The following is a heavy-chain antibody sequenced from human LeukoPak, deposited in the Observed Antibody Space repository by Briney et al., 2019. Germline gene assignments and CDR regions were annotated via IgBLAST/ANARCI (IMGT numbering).Heavy chain of an antibody. J-gene: IGHJ5*02. CDR1: GYTFTGYY. V-gene: IGHV1-2*02. CDR3: ARGLVETIGVNWFDP. Sequence: ASVKVSCKASGYTFTGYYMHWVRQAPGQGLEWMGWINPNSGGTNYAQKFQGRVTMTRDTSISTAYMELSRLRSDDTAVYYCARGLVETIGVNWFDPWGQGTLVTVSS. CDR2: INPNSGGT. D-gene: IGHD1-26*01.